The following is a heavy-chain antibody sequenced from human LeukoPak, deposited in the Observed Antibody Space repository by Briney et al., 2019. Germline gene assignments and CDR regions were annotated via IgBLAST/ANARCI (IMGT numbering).Heavy chain of an antibody. CDR1: GYTFTSYD. CDR3: VRSSSASPYYYYGMDV. V-gene: IGHV1-8*01. CDR2: MNPNSGNT. D-gene: IGHD6-13*01. J-gene: IGHJ6*02. Sequence: ASVKVSCKASGYTFTSYDINWVRQATGQGPEWMGWMNPNSGNTGYAQRFQGKFTLTRNTSISTAYMELSSLRSEDTAVYYCVRSSSASPYYYYGMDVWGQGTTVTVSS.